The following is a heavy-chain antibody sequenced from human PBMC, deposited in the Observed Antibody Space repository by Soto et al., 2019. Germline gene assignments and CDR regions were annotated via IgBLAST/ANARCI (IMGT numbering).Heavy chain of an antibody. V-gene: IGHV4-39*01. CDR2: ISHSGRI. J-gene: IGHJ3*02. CDR3: ARVERGTATTVVDAFDI. Sequence: SETLSLTWTVSNGSISSRSSYWSWIRQPPGKGLEWIAEISHSGRIHFNPSLKSRVTISVDTSKNQFSLKMSSVTAADTALYYCARVERGTATTVVDAFDIWGQGTMVTVSS. CDR1: NGSISSRSSY. D-gene: IGHD1-1*01.